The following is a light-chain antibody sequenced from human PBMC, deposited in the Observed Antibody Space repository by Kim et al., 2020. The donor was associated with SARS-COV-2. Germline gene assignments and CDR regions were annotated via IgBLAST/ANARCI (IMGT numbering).Light chain of an antibody. CDR1: QDISNH. J-gene: IGKJ4*01. CDR2: DAS. Sequence: DIQMTQSPSSLSASVGDRVTITCQASQDISNHLNWYQQKPGKAPQLLMYDASNLATGVPSRFSGSGSETDFTFTISSLQPEDIATYYCQLFDNLPLTCGGRTRVDIK. V-gene: IGKV1-33*01. CDR3: QLFDNLPLT.